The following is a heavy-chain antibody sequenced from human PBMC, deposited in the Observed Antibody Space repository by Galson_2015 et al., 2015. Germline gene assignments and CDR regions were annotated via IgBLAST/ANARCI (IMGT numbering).Heavy chain of an antibody. CDR3: ARDRFRGNRSISPPPC. D-gene: IGHD6-13*01. CDR2: IWYDGSNK. V-gene: IGHV3-33*01. Sequence: SLRLSCAASGFTFSSYGMHWVRQAPGKGLEWVAVIWYDGSNKYYADSVKGRFTISRDNSKSTLYLQMNSLRAEDTAVYYCARDRFRGNRSISPPPCWGRGTLVTVSS. CDR1: GFTFSSYG. J-gene: IGHJ4*02.